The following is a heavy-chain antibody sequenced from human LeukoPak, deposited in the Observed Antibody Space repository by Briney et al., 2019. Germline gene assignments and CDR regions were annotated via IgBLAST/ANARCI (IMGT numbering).Heavy chain of an antibody. V-gene: IGHV4-4*07. J-gene: IGHJ4*02. Sequence: SETLSLTCTVSGASMSNSFGSWIRQPAGKGLEWIGRIYSSGRTNYNPSLKSRVTLSIDTSNNQFSLKLTSVTAADTSSYYCARAPAGCGGTCSFDYWGQGTLVTVSS. CDR3: ARAPAGCGGTCSFDY. D-gene: IGHD2-15*01. CDR2: IYSSGRT. CDR1: GASMSNSF.